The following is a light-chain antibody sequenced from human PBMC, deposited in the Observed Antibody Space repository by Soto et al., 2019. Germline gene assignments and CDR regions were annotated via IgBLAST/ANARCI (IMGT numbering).Light chain of an antibody. Sequence: EIVLTQSPGTLSFSPGERATLSCRSSQSVRSNYLAWYQQKPGQAPRLLIYGASSRATGIPERFSGSGSGTDFTLTISRLEPEDFAVYYCQQYGSSRLTFGGGTKVEIK. CDR3: QQYGSSRLT. J-gene: IGKJ4*01. CDR2: GAS. CDR1: QSVRSNY. V-gene: IGKV3-20*01.